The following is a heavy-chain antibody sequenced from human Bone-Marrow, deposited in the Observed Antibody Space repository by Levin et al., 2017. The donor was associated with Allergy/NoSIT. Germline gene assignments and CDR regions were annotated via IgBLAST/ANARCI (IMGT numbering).Heavy chain of an antibody. Sequence: PGESLKISCAASGFTFSSYAMSWVRQAPGKGLEWVSAISGSGGSTYYADSVKGRFTISRDNSKNTLYLQMNSLRAEDTAVYYCAKTDPAYYYDSSGLYFDYWGQGTLVTVSS. V-gene: IGHV3-23*01. CDR1: GFTFSSYA. D-gene: IGHD3-22*01. CDR3: AKTDPAYYYDSSGLYFDY. J-gene: IGHJ4*02. CDR2: ISGSGGST.